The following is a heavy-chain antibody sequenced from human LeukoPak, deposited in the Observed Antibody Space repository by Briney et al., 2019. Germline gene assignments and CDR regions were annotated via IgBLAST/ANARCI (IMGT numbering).Heavy chain of an antibody. J-gene: IGHJ4*02. CDR2: IYYSGST. Sequence: SETLSLTCTVSGGSISTYYWSWIRQPPGKGLEWIEYIYYSGSTNYNPSLKGRVTISVDTSKNQFSLKLSSVTAADTAVYYCARAEVLPDHYAISGGFDYWGQGTLVTVSS. CDR3: ARAEVLPDHYAISGGFDY. D-gene: IGHD2-8*01. V-gene: IGHV4-59*01. CDR1: GGSISTYY.